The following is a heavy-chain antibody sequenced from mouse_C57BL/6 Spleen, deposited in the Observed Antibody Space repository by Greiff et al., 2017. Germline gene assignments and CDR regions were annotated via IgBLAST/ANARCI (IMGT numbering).Heavy chain of an antibody. V-gene: IGHV1-72*01. Sequence: QVQLQQPGAKLVKPGASVKLSCKASGYTFTSYWMHWVKQRPGRGLEWIGRIDPNSGGTKYNEKFKSKATLTVDKPSSTAYMQLSSLTSEDSAVYYCARSYYGSSYWFAYWGQGTLVTVSA. J-gene: IGHJ3*01. CDR3: ARSYYGSSYWFAY. CDR1: GYTFTSYW. CDR2: IDPNSGGT. D-gene: IGHD1-1*01.